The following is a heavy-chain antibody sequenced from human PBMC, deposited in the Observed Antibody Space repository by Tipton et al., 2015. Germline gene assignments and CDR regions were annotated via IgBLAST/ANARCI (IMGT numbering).Heavy chain of an antibody. V-gene: IGHV3-30*02. Sequence: SLRLSCEASGFNFSIHGMYWVRQAPGKGLEWVSYIRFDGGEKKYADSGKGRFTVSRDNSKRTLYLQMNSLRVEDTAVYYCAQKDGLSGSYSFDNWGRGTLVTVSP. D-gene: IGHD1-26*01. J-gene: IGHJ4*02. CDR1: GFNFSIHG. CDR3: AQKDGLSGSYSFDN. CDR2: IRFDGGEK.